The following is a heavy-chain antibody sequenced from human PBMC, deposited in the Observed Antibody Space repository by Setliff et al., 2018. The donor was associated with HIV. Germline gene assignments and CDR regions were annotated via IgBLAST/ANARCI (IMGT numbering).Heavy chain of an antibody. CDR2: IYFTGSY. D-gene: IGHD2-15*01. CDR3: ARQSAATPDWIAP. CDR1: GGLVTSPY. J-gene: IGHJ5*02. Sequence: SETLSLTCTVSGGLVTSPYWSWFRQPPGGGLEWIGYIYFTGSYYYNPSLKSRVTMSLDTSKYQFSLKLTSVTAADSAMYYCARQSAATPDWIAPWGQGTLVTVSS. V-gene: IGHV4-59*08.